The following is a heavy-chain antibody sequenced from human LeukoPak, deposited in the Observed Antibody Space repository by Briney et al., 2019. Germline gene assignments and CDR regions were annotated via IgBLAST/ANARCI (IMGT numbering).Heavy chain of an antibody. CDR1: GFTFDDYA. Sequence: GGSLRLSCAASGFTFDDYAMHWVRQAPGKGLEWVSGISWNSGSIGYADSVKGRFTISRDNAKNSLYLQMNSLRAEDTALYYCAKDHLILGAVSGLFDYWGQGTLVTVSS. V-gene: IGHV3-9*01. CDR3: AKDHLILGAVSGLFDY. CDR2: ISWNSGSI. D-gene: IGHD6-19*01. J-gene: IGHJ4*02.